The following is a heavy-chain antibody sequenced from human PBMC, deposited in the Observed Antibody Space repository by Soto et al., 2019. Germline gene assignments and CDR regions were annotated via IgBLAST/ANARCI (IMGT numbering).Heavy chain of an antibody. CDR3: ARGGHVVVVTAALDY. V-gene: IGHV1-46*01. CDR2: VNPSGGHT. CDR1: GDTFTDYY. J-gene: IGHJ4*02. Sequence: QVQLVQSGAEVKKPGASVKVSCKASGDTFTDYYIHWVRQAPGQGLEWMGTVNPSGGHTTYAQHFLGRMTMTRDTSTTTLYMELTSLTSEDTAVYYCARGGHVVVVTAALDYWGQGTLVTVSS. D-gene: IGHD2-21*02.